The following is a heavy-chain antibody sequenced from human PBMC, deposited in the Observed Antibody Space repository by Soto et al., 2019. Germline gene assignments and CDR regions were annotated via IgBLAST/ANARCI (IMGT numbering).Heavy chain of an antibody. D-gene: IGHD2-21*02. Sequence: SETLSLTCAVYGGSFSGYYWTWIRQPPGKGLEWIGEIKHSGTINFNPSLKSRLTISLDTSKKHFSLKLSSVTDADTAAYYCARADSTLVTSYSLDVWGQGTTATVYS. CDR2: IKHSGTI. CDR3: ARADSTLVTSYSLDV. CDR1: GGSFSGYY. V-gene: IGHV4-34*01. J-gene: IGHJ6*02.